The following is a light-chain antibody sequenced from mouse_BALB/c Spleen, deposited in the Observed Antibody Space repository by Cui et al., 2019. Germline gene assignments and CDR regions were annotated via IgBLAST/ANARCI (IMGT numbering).Light chain of an antibody. CDR3: QNDYSYPFT. CDR2: WAS. CDR1: QSLLNSGNQKNY. V-gene: IGKV8-19*01. J-gene: IGKJ4*01. Sequence: DIVMTQSPSSLTVTAGEKVTMSCKSSQSLLNSGNQKNYLTWYQQKPGQPPKLLIYWASTRESGVPDRFTGSGSGTDFTLTISSVQAEDLAVYYCQNDYSYPFTFGSGTKLERK.